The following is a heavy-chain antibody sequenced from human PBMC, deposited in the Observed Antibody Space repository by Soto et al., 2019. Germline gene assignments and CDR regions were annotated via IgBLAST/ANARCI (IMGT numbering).Heavy chain of an antibody. CDR1: GVTFYTYT. CDR3: ARIPRYSFPTSDDLDS. D-gene: IGHD5-18*01. V-gene: IGHV1-69*15. Sequence: QVQLVQSGAEVRKPGSSVQVSCKASGVTFYTYTFSWVRQAPGQGLEWMGSITPIYPTTNYAEKFQGRLTVTADGSTNTAYMELNSLTSDDTAVYYCARIPRYSFPTSDDLDSWGQGTLVTVSS. CDR2: ITPIYPTT. J-gene: IGHJ4*02.